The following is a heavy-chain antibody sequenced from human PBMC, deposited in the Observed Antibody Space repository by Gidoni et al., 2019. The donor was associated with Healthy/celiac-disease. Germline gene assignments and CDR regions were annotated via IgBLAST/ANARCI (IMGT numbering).Heavy chain of an antibody. D-gene: IGHD2-8*01. CDR1: GVAFKSDS. J-gene: IGHJ4*02. CDR3: ARDLYD. V-gene: IGHV3-48*02. Sequence: FREGSGVAFKSDSMNLVRHAPGKGLEWVSYISSSSSTIYYACSVKGRFTISRDNAKNSLYLQMNSLRDEDTAVYYCARDLYDWGQGTLVTVSS. CDR2: ISSSSSTI.